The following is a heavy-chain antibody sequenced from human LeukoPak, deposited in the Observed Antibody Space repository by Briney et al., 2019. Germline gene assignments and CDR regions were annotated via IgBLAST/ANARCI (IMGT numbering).Heavy chain of an antibody. V-gene: IGHV3-74*01. D-gene: IGHD2-8*01. CDR1: GFTFTSYW. J-gene: IGHJ3*02. CDR3: ARDGDCTNGVCHPGDAFDI. Sequence: GGSLRLSCVASGFTFTSYWMHWVRQAPGKGLVWVSRINIDGSTTNYADSVKGRFTISRDNSKNTLYLQMNSLRAEDTAVYYCARDGDCTNGVCHPGDAFDIWGQGTMVTVSS. CDR2: INIDGSTT.